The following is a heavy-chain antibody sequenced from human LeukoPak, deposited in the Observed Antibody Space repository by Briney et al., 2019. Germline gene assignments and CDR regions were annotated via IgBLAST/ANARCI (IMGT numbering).Heavy chain of an antibody. V-gene: IGHV3-33*01. CDR1: GFTFSSYG. CDR3: ARDMIHYDFWSGYYPSPGFDY. J-gene: IGHJ4*02. D-gene: IGHD3-3*01. Sequence: GGSLRLSCAASGFTFSSYGMHWVRQAPGKGLEWVAIIWYDGSNKYYADSVKGRFTISRDNSKNTLYLQMNSLRAEDTAVYYCARDMIHYDFWSGYYPSPGFDYWGQGTLVTVSS. CDR2: IWYDGSNK.